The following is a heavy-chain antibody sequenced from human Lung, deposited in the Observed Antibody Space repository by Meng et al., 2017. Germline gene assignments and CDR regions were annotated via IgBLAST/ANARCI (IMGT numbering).Heavy chain of an antibody. V-gene: IGHV4-30-4*01. CDR2: IYNSGST. Sequence: LTEPGPGLWKPSQTLSLPCTVSGGSNSSSNYYWSWIRQPPGKGLEWSGHIYNSGSTYYNPSLKSRITISVDTSKNQFSLKLSSVTAADTAVYYCARGQKGYFDLWGRGTLVTVSS. CDR3: ARGQKGYFDL. CDR1: GGSNSSSNYY. J-gene: IGHJ2*01.